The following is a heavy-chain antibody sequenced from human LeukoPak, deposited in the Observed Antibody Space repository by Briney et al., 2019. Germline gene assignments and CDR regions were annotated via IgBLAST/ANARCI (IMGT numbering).Heavy chain of an antibody. D-gene: IGHD6-13*01. V-gene: IGHV3-30*18. J-gene: IGHJ6*04. CDR3: AKVEQQLTYYYYGMDV. Sequence: GGSLRLSCAASGFTFSSYGMHWVRQAPGKGLEWVAVLSYDGSNKYYADSVKGRFTISRDNSKNTLYLQMNSLRAEDTAVYYCAKVEQQLTYYYYGMDVWGKGTTVTVSS. CDR2: LSYDGSNK. CDR1: GFTFSSYG.